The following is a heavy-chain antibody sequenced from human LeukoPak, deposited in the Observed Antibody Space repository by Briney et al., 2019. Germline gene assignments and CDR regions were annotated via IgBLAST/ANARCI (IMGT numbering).Heavy chain of an antibody. V-gene: IGHV3-33*01. J-gene: IGHJ4*02. CDR2: IWYDGSNK. Sequence: GRSLRLSCAAAGFTFSSYGMHWVRQAPGKGLEWVAVIWYDGSNKYYADSVKGRFTISRDNSKNTLYLQMNSLRAEDTAVYYCARGDYYGSGSQGYWGQGTLVTVSS. CDR3: ARGDYYGSGSQGY. D-gene: IGHD3-10*01. CDR1: GFTFSSYG.